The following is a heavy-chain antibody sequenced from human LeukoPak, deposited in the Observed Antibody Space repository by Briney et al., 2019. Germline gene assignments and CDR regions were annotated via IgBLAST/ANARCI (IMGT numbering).Heavy chain of an antibody. D-gene: IGHD3-22*01. CDR3: ARGVPDYYDSSGRDHFDY. J-gene: IGHJ4*02. Sequence: GASVKVSCKASGYTSTSYYMHWVRQAPGQGLEWMGIINPSGGSTSYAQKFQGRVTMTRDTSTSTVYMELSSLRSEDTAVYYCARGVPDYYDSSGRDHFDYWGQGTLVTVSS. CDR2: INPSGGST. V-gene: IGHV1-46*01. CDR1: GYTSTSYY.